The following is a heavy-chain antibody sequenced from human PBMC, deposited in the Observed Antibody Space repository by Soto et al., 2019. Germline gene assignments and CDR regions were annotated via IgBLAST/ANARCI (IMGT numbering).Heavy chain of an antibody. CDR2: INANNGNP. CDR3: VGSRGWGDFTY. CDR1: GYTFTTYD. Sequence: QVLLVQSGAEVKKPGASVQISCKASGYTFTTYDMHWVRQAPGQRLEWMGSINANNGNPKYSQRFQGRATFTRDTSATTGYMDLSSLISEDTAVYYCVGSRGWGDFTYWGQGTLVTVSS. V-gene: IGHV1-3*01. J-gene: IGHJ4*02. D-gene: IGHD6-25*01.